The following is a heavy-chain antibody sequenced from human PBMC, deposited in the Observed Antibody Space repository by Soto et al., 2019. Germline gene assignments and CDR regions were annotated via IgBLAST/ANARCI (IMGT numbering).Heavy chain of an antibody. J-gene: IGHJ3*02. D-gene: IGHD2-2*01. V-gene: IGHV4-34*01. Sequence: SETLSLTCAVYGGSFSGYYWSWIRQPPGKGLEWIGEINHSGSTNYNPSLKSRVTISVDTSKNKFYLKLSSVTAADTAVYYCARGIVVVPAARVAFDIWGQGTMVTVSS. CDR3: ARGIVVVPAARVAFDI. CDR1: GGSFSGYY. CDR2: INHSGST.